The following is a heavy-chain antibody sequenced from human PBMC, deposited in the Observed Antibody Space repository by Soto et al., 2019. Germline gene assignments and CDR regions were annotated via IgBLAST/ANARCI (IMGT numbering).Heavy chain of an antibody. Sequence: PGGSLRLSCAASGFTFSSYAMHWVRQAPGKGLEWVAVISYDGSNKYYADSVKGRFTISRDNSKNTLYLQMNSLGAEDTAVYYCARDNATMVRTLRGYFDYWGQGTLVTVSS. D-gene: IGHD3-10*01. CDR2: ISYDGSNK. V-gene: IGHV3-30-3*01. CDR3: ARDNATMVRTLRGYFDY. CDR1: GFTFSSYA. J-gene: IGHJ4*02.